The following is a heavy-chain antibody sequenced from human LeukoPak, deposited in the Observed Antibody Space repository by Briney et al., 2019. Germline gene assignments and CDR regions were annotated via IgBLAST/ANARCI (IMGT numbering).Heavy chain of an antibody. CDR2: ISYDGSNK. D-gene: IGHD2-2*01. V-gene: IGHV3-30-3*01. J-gene: IGHJ3*02. CDR3: ARGGHCSSTTCSLFDAFDI. Sequence: PGGSLRLSCAASGFSSYAMHWVRQAPGKGLEWVAVISYDGSNKYYADSVKGRFTISRDNSKNTVYLQMNSLRAEDTAVYYCARGGHCSSTTCSLFDAFDIWGQGTMVTVSS. CDR1: GFSSYA.